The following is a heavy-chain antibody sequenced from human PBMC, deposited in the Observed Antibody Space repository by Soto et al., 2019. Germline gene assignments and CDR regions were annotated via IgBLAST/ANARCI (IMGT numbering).Heavy chain of an antibody. J-gene: IGHJ5*01. CDR1: GFSLTNTGVT. D-gene: IGHD3-9*01. CDR2: MYWHDDK. V-gene: IGHV2-5*01. Sequence: YGPTPVNRTQTLTLTCSFSGFSLTNTGVTVGWIRQPPGKALEWLALMYWHDDKRYNPSLRNRLTIAKDTSKNRVVLTLANVGPVDTATYFCAHSHFEILTGPFDSWGRGTLVTVSS. CDR3: AHSHFEILTGPFDS.